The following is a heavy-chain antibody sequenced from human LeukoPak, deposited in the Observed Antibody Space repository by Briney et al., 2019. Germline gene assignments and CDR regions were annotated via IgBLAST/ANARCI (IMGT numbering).Heavy chain of an antibody. V-gene: IGHV4-38-2*02. CDR1: GYSISTGYF. D-gene: IGHD1-26*01. CDR2: IYHSGTT. J-gene: IGHJ5*02. Sequence: SXTLSXTCTVSGYSISTGYFWGWIRQPPGKGLEWIGSIYHSGTTYYNPSLKSRVTISVDTSENKFSLKLNSVTAADTAVYYCARXGSYYRDWFDPWGQGTLVTVSS. CDR3: ARXGSYYRDWFDP.